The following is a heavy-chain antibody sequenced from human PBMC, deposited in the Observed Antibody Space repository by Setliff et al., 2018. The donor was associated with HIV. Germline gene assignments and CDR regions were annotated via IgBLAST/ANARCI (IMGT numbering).Heavy chain of an antibody. Sequence: GESLKISCQGSGYTFSTYWIAWVRQTPGKGMDWVGLIYPDKSDTKYRPSLQGQVTISADKSIATAYLQWNNLKASDTALYYCARLRHNRPWLVVNSPLDSWVQGTLVTVSS. CDR2: IYPDKSDT. CDR3: ARLRHNRPWLVVNSPLDS. D-gene: IGHD6-19*01. J-gene: IGHJ4*02. CDR1: GYTFSTYW. V-gene: IGHV5-51*01.